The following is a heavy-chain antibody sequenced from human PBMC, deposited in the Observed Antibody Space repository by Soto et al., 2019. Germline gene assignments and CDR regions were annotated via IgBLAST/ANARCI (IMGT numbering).Heavy chain of an antibody. Sequence: EVQLLESGGGLVQPGGSLRLSCAASGFTFSSYAMSWVRQAPGKGLEWVSAISGSGGSTYYADSVKGRFTISRDNSKNXXYLQMNSLRAEDTAVYYCAKWKHIVVVTAKDAFDIWGQGTMVTVSS. V-gene: IGHV3-23*01. J-gene: IGHJ3*02. CDR1: GFTFSSYA. CDR2: ISGSGGST. D-gene: IGHD2-21*02. CDR3: AKWKHIVVVTAKDAFDI.